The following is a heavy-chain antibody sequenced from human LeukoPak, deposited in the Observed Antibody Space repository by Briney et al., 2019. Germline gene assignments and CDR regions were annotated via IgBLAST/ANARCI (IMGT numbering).Heavy chain of an antibody. J-gene: IGHJ2*01. CDR2: INPSGGST. CDR1: GYTFTSYY. CDR3: ARDCNISVDYYDSSGSRYCDL. Sequence: GASVKVSCKASGYTFTSYYMHWVRQAHGQGLEWMGIINPSGGSTSYAQKFQGRVTMTRDTSTSTVYMELSTLRAEDTAVYYCARDCNISVDYYDSSGSRYCDLWGRGTLVTVSS. V-gene: IGHV1-46*01. D-gene: IGHD3-22*01.